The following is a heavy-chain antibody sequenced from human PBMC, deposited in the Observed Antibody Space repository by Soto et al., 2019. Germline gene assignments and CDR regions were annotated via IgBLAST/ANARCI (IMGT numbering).Heavy chain of an antibody. Sequence: QVQLVQSGAEVKKPGASVKVSCKASGYTFTSYGISWVRQAPGQGLEWMGWLSAYNGNTNYAQKLQGRVTMTTDTSTSTAYMELRSLRSDDTAVYYCARVVSYYYDSSGYYYNPDYYYYGMDVWGQGTTVTVSS. CDR2: LSAYNGNT. J-gene: IGHJ6*02. CDR1: GYTFTSYG. D-gene: IGHD3-22*01. CDR3: ARVVSYYYDSSGYYYNPDYYYYGMDV. V-gene: IGHV1-18*01.